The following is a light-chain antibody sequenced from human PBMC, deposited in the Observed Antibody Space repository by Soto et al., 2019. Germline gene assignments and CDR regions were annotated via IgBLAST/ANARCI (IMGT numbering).Light chain of an antibody. CDR3: SSYAGSNNLV. J-gene: IGLJ2*01. Sequence: QSVLTQPPSASGSPGQSVTISCTGTSSDVGGYNYVSWYQQYPGKAPKVMIYEVSKRPSGVPDRFSGSKSGNTASLTVSGLQAEDEADYYCSSYAGSNNLVFSGGTKVTVL. CDR2: EVS. V-gene: IGLV2-8*01. CDR1: SSDVGGYNY.